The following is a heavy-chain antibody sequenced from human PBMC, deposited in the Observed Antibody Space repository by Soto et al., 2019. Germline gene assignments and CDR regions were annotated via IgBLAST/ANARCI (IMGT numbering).Heavy chain of an antibody. J-gene: IGHJ4*02. CDR1: GGSISSGGYY. D-gene: IGHD3-10*01. Sequence: QVQLQESGPGLVKPSQTLSLTCTVSGGSISSGGYYWSWIRQHPGKGLEWIGYIYYSGSTYYNPSLKSRVTTSVDTSKNQCSLKLSAVTAADTAVYYCARGVTMVRGVIHTPYFDYWGQGTLVTVSS. V-gene: IGHV4-31*03. CDR2: IYYSGST. CDR3: ARGVTMVRGVIHTPYFDY.